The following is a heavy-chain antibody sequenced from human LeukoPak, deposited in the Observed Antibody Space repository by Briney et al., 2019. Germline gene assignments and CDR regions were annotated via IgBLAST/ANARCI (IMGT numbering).Heavy chain of an antibody. Sequence: ASVKVSCKASGYTFTSYGISWVRQAPGQGLEWMGWISAYNGNTNYAQKLQGRVTMTTDTSTSTAYMELRSLRSDDTAVYYCARDGPTYYYDSSGYYYGAHKGVWFDPWGQGTLVTVSS. D-gene: IGHD3-22*01. CDR2: ISAYNGNT. CDR1: GYTFTSYG. V-gene: IGHV1-18*01. CDR3: ARDGPTYYYDSSGYYYGAHKGVWFDP. J-gene: IGHJ5*02.